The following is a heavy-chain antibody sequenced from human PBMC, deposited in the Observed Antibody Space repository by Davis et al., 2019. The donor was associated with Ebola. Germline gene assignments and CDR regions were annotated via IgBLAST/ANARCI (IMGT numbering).Heavy chain of an antibody. D-gene: IGHD5-12*01. Sequence: PSETLSLTCAISGDSVSTGGWNWIRQSPSRGLEWLGRTYYSSKWYNDYAVSVKSRITINPDTSKNQFSLHLNSVTPEDTAVYYCARGWLRSGLDVWGKGAAVTVSS. CDR2: TYYSSKWYN. CDR3: ARGWLRSGLDV. CDR1: GDSVSTGG. J-gene: IGHJ6*04. V-gene: IGHV6-1*01.